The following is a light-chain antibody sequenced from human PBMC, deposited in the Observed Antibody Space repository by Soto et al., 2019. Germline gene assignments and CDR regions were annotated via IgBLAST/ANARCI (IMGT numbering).Light chain of an antibody. CDR2: DAP. CDR3: QQRSNRRLIN. CDR1: QSVSGF. V-gene: IGKV3-11*01. J-gene: IGKJ5*01. Sequence: EVVLTQSPATLSLSPGERATLSCRASQSVSGFLAWYQQKPDQAPRLLIYDAPNRATGIPAKFSGSGSGTDFTLTLNSLEPEDFAVYDCQQRSNRRLINFGEGTRVEIK.